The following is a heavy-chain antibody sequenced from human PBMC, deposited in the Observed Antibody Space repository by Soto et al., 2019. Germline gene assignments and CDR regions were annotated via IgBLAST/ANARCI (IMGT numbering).Heavy chain of an antibody. CDR3: SRMIHYYGSGGHSLDV. CDR1: GFSLSTSGTS. Sequence: SGPTLVNPTQTLTLTCTFSGFSLSTSGTSVSWIRQPPGKALEWLALINWDGSKFYSTSLKTRLTLSKDTSKNQVVLTMTNMDPMDTATYYCSRMIHYYGSGGHSLDVWGQGTTVTVSS. J-gene: IGHJ6*02. D-gene: IGHD3-10*01. V-gene: IGHV2-70*13. CDR2: INWDGSK.